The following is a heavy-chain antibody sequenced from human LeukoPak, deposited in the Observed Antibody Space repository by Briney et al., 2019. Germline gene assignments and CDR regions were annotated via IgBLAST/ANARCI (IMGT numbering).Heavy chain of an antibody. V-gene: IGHV3-23*01. D-gene: IGHD3-3*01. CDR3: AKAPGPYYDFWSGYFFDY. Sequence: TGGSLRLSCSASGFTFSTYWMSWVRQAPGKGLEWVSAISGSGGSTYYADSVKGRFTISRDNSTNTLYLQMNSLRAEDTAVYYCAKAPGPYYDFWSGYFFDYWGQGTLVTVSS. J-gene: IGHJ4*02. CDR2: ISGSGGST. CDR1: GFTFSTYW.